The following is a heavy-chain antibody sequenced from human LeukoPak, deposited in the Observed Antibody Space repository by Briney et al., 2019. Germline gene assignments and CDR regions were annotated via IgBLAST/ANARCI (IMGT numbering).Heavy chain of an antibody. Sequence: GGSLRLSCAASGFTFSSYAMSWVRQAPGKGLEWVSGISASGGGTYYADSVKGRFTISRDNSKNTLYLQMSSLRAEDTAIYYCAKDRIAAAGAKGGWFDPWGQGTLVTVSS. D-gene: IGHD6-13*01. V-gene: IGHV3-23*01. CDR2: ISASGGGT. J-gene: IGHJ5*02. CDR3: AKDRIAAAGAKGGWFDP. CDR1: GFTFSSYA.